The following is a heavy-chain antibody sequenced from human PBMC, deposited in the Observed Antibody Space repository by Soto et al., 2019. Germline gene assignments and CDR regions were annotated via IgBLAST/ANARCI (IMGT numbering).Heavy chain of an antibody. V-gene: IGHV1-46*01. CDR1: GYTFTSYY. D-gene: IGHD1-1*01. CDR3: ARELSWNDFRGAFDI. J-gene: IGHJ3*02. CDR2: INPSGGST. Sequence: QVQLVQSGAEVKKPGASVKVSCKASGYTFTSYYMHWVRQAPGQGLEWMGIINPSGGSTSYAQKFQGRVTMTRDTSTSTVYMELSSLRSEDTAVYYCARELSWNDFRGAFDIWGQGTMVTVSS.